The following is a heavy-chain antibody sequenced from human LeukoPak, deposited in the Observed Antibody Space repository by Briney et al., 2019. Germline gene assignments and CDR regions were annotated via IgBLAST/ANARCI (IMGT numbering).Heavy chain of an antibody. CDR3: AKGPDWFDP. Sequence: GGSLRLSCAASGFTFSSYVMHWVRQAPGKGLEWVAVISYDGSNKYYADSVKGRFTISRDNSKNTLYLQMNSLRAEDTAVYYCAKGPDWFDPWGQGTLVTVSS. V-gene: IGHV3-30*04. CDR1: GFTFSSYV. CDR2: ISYDGSNK. J-gene: IGHJ5*02.